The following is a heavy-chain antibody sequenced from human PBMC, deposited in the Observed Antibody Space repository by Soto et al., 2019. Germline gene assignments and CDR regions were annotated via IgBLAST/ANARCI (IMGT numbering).Heavy chain of an antibody. Sequence: GGSLRLSCAASGFTFSSYAMSWVRQAPGKGLEWVSAISGSGGSTYYADSVKGRFTISRDNSKNTLYLQMNSLRAGDTAVYYCAKDRLRYCSGGSCHDFDYWGQGTLVTVSS. J-gene: IGHJ4*02. CDR3: AKDRLRYCSGGSCHDFDY. CDR2: ISGSGGST. CDR1: GFTFSSYA. D-gene: IGHD2-15*01. V-gene: IGHV3-23*01.